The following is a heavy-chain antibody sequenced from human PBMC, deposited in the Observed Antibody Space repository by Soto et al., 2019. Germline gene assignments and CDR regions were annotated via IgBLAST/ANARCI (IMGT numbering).Heavy chain of an antibody. CDR2: IYPGDSDT. Sequence: PGESLKISCKGSGYSFTSYWIGWVRQMPGKGLEWMGIIYPGDSDTRYSPSFQGQVTISADKSISTAYLRWSSLKASDTAMYYCATYYYDSSGYYWYDAFDIWGQGTMVTVSS. CDR1: GYSFTSYW. D-gene: IGHD3-22*01. J-gene: IGHJ3*02. V-gene: IGHV5-51*01. CDR3: ATYYYDSSGYYWYDAFDI.